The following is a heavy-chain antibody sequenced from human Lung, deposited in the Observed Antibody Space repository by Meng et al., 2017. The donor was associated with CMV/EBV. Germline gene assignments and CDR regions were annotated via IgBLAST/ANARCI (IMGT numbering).Heavy chain of an antibody. J-gene: IGHJ4*02. D-gene: IGHD3-22*01. CDR3: AKVSLSYYSDSSAYYFFDF. CDR1: GFTFSSYA. Sequence: GGSLRLXCEASGFTFSSYAMSWVRQAPGKGLEWVSVIYSGGGSTYYADSVKGRFAISRDNSKNTLNLQMNSLRAEDTAIYYCAKVSLSYYSDSSAYYFFDFWGQGXLVTVSS. CDR2: IYSGGGST. V-gene: IGHV3-23*03.